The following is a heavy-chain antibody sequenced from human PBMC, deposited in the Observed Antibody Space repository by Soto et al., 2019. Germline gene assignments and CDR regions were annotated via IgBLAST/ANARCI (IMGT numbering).Heavy chain of an antibody. Sequence: SETLSLTCTVSGGSISSGGYYWSWIRQHPGKGLEWIGYIYYSGSTYYNPSLKSRVTISVDTSKNQFSLKLSSVTAADTAVYYCATGGSGYDWDGVIDFLYFDYWGQGTLVTVSS. D-gene: IGHD5-12*01. CDR3: ATGGSGYDWDGVIDFLYFDY. CDR2: IYYSGST. CDR1: GGSISSGGYY. V-gene: IGHV4-31*03. J-gene: IGHJ4*02.